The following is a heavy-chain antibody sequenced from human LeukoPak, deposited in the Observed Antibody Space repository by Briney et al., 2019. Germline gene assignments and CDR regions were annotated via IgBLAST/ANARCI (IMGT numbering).Heavy chain of an antibody. CDR1: GFTFSSFA. V-gene: IGHV3-7*03. D-gene: IGHD6-19*01. CDR3: ARERGQWLVRYYYGMDV. Sequence: GGSLRLSCAASGFTFSSFALSWVRQAPGKGLEWVANIKQGGSEKYYVDSVKGRFTISRDNAKNSLYLQMNSLRAEDTAVYYCARERGQWLVRYYYGMDVWGQGTTVTVSS. CDR2: IKQGGSEK. J-gene: IGHJ6*02.